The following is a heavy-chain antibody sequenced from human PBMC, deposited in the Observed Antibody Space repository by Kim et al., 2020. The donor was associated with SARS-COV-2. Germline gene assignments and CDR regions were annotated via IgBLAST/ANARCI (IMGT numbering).Heavy chain of an antibody. J-gene: IGHJ4*02. D-gene: IGHD6-13*01. Sequence: KFQGRVTMTRDTSPSTVYMELSSLRSEDTAVYYCARDGRIAAAGNRALDYWGQGTLVTVSS. CDR3: ARDGRIAAAGNRALDY. V-gene: IGHV1-46*01.